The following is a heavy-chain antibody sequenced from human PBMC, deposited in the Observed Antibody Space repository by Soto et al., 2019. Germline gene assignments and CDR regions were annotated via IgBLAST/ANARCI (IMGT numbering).Heavy chain of an antibody. D-gene: IGHD2-2*01. CDR1: GGSISSGPYS. V-gene: IGHV4-39*01. CDR3: ASLCSYCSSSSCYRYYCMDV. J-gene: IGHJ6*02. CDR2: FYYSEST. Sequence: QLQLQESGPGLVKPSETLSLTCTVSGGSISSGPYSWGWIRQPPGEGLEWIGTFYYSESTYYNPSLESRITIYVDTSKYQFPLKVTSVTVADTAVYYCASLCSYCSSSSCYRYYCMDVWGQGTTVTVSS.